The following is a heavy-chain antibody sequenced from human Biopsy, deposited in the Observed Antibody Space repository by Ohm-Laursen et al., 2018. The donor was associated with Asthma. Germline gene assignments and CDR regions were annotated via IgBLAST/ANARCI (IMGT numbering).Heavy chain of an antibody. CDR3: ARAVSSSSYWYFDL. CDR1: GDAMSTSGSY. CDR2: IYYSGRT. J-gene: IGHJ2*01. D-gene: IGHD6-6*01. V-gene: IGHV4-39*02. Sequence: SETLSLTCIVSGDAMSTSGSYWGWIRQSPGKGLEWIGSIYYSGRTYYNPSLESRVTISEDTTKNHFSLKVTSLTAADTAVYYCARAVSSSSYWYFDLWGRGDLVTVSS.